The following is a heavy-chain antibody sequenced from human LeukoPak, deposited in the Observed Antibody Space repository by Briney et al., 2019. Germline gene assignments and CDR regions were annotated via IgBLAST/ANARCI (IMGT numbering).Heavy chain of an antibody. CDR3: TRDYSPLYYYDSTPFDY. V-gene: IGHV3-49*03. CDR2: IRSKAYGGTT. Sequence: GGSLRLSCTASGFTFGDYAMSRFRQAPGKGLEWVGFIRSKAYGGTTEYAASVKGRFTISRDDSKSIAYLQMNSLKTEDTAVYYCTRDYSPLYYYDSTPFDYWGQGTLVTVSS. J-gene: IGHJ4*02. D-gene: IGHD3-22*01. CDR1: GFTFGDYA.